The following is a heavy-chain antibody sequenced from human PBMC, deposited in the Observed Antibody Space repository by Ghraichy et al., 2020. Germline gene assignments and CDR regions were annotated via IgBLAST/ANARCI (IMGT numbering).Heavy chain of an antibody. CDR2: LNGNGDST. CDR3: GKRGYCSGGRCPSDSVWFDP. V-gene: IGHV3-23*01. Sequence: GGSLRLSCVGSGFSVTNARMSWVRQAPGKGLDWVSSLNGNGDSTYYADSVRGRFTISRDNSKNTLYLQMNSLRAEDTAVYYCGKRGYCSGGRCPSDSVWFDPWGQGTLVTVSS. J-gene: IGHJ5*02. D-gene: IGHD2-15*01. CDR1: GFSVTNAR.